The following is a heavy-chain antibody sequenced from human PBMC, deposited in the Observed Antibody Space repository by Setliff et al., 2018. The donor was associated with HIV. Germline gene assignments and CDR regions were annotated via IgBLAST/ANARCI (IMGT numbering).Heavy chain of an antibody. CDR2: IYHSGST. Sequence: SETLSLTCTVSGGSISSSNYYWGWIRQPPGKGLEWIGSIYHSGSTYYNPSPRSRVSISVDTSKRHFSLKLSSVTAADTAVYYCARQPRPLYDYASGSYSAEPMDVWGKGTTVTVSS. J-gene: IGHJ6*03. CDR1: GGSISSSNYY. CDR3: ARQPRPLYDYASGSYSAEPMDV. V-gene: IGHV4-39*01. D-gene: IGHD3-10*01.